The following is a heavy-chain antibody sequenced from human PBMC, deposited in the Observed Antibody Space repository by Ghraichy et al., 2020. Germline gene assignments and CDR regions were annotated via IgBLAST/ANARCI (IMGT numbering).Heavy chain of an antibody. CDR1: GGSFSGYY. CDR3: ARHPGSLDSSSWPLGYYYYGMDV. J-gene: IGHJ6*02. Sequence: SETLSLTCAVYGGSFSGYYWSWIRQPPGKGLEWIGEINHSGSTNYNPSLKSRVTISVDTSKNQFSLKLSSVTAADTAVYYCARHPGSLDSSSWPLGYYYYGMDVWGQGTTVTVSS. D-gene: IGHD6-13*01. V-gene: IGHV4-34*01. CDR2: INHSGST.